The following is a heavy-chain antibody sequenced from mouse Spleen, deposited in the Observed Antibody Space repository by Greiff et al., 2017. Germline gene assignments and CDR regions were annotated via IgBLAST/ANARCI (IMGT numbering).Heavy chain of an antibody. Sequence: QVQLQQSGAELVRPGASVTLSCKASGYTFTDYEMHWVKQTPVHGLEWIGAIDPETGGTAYNQKFKGKAILTADKSSSTAYMELRSLTSEDSAVYYCTRGDYDGWYFDVWGAGTTVTVSS. D-gene: IGHD2-4*01. CDR1: GYTFTDYE. J-gene: IGHJ1*01. CDR3: TRGDYDGWYFDV. V-gene: IGHV1-15*01. CDR2: IDPETGGT.